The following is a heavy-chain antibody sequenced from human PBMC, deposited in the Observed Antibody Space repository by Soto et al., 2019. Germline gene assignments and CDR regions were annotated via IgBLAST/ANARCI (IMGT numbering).Heavy chain of an antibody. D-gene: IGHD6-19*01. CDR2: MSYDGSNK. CDR3: ARDGSSGWYLSGGAYFDY. J-gene: IGHJ4*02. CDR1: GFTFSSYA. V-gene: IGHV3-30-3*01. Sequence: GGSLRLSCAASGFTFSSYAMHWVRQAPGKGLEWVAVMSYDGSNKYYADSVKGRFTISRDNSKNTLYLQMNSLRAEDTAVYYCARDGSSGWYLSGGAYFDYWGQGTLVTVS.